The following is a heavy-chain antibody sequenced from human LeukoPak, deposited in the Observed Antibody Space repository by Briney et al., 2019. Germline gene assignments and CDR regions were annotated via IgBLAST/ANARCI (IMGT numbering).Heavy chain of an antibody. Sequence: ASVKVSCKASGYTFTSYDINWVRQATGQGPEWMGWMNPNSGNTGYAQKFQGRVTMTRNTSISTAYMELSSLRSEDTAMYYCARYSYGQNYYYYYMDVWGKGTTVTVSS. CDR2: MNPNSGNT. V-gene: IGHV1-8*01. CDR1: GYTFTSYD. D-gene: IGHD5-18*01. J-gene: IGHJ6*03. CDR3: ARYSYGQNYYYYYMDV.